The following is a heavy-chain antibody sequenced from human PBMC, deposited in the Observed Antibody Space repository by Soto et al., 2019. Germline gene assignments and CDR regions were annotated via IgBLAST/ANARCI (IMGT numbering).Heavy chain of an antibody. Sequence: TGGSLRLSCAASGFTFSSYGMHWVRQAPGKGLEWVAVIWYDGSNKYYADSVKGRFTISRDNSKNTLYLQMNSLRAEDTAVYYCARDRYCSSTSCGIDYWGQGTLVTVSS. V-gene: IGHV3-33*01. CDR1: GFTFSSYG. CDR3: ARDRYCSSTSCGIDY. CDR2: IWYDGSNK. D-gene: IGHD2-2*01. J-gene: IGHJ4*02.